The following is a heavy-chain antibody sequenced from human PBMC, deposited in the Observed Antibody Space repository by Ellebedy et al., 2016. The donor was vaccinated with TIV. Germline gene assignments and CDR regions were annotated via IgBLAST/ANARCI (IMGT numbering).Heavy chain of an antibody. D-gene: IGHD6-19*01. Sequence: AASVKVSCKASGYTFTGYYMHWVRQAPGQGLEWMGWINPNSGGTNYAQKFQGRVTMTRDTSISTAYMELSRLRSDDTAVYYCARVGPVIAVASPIDPWGQGTLVTVSS. CDR1: GYTFTGYY. CDR2: INPNSGGT. J-gene: IGHJ5*02. V-gene: IGHV1-2*02. CDR3: ARVGPVIAVASPIDP.